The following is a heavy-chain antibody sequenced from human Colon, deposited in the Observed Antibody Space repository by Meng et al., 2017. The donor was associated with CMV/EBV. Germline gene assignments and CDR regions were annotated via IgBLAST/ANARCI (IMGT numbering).Heavy chain of an antibody. J-gene: IGHJ4*02. D-gene: IGHD4-17*01. CDR1: GFNFSGSA. Sequence: GESLKISCTVSGFNFSGSAVHWVRQASGKGLEWVGRIRSKVNNYETASAASVAGRFTVSGDDSKTTAYLQMNSLQTEDTAVYYCARVEGSVTSPLDYWGQGTLVTVSS. V-gene: IGHV3-73*01. CDR2: IRSKVNNYET. CDR3: ARVEGSVTSPLDY.